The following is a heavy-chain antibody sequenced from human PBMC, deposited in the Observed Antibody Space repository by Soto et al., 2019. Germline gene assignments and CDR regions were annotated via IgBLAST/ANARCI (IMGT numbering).Heavy chain of an antibody. V-gene: IGHV1-3*01. CDR1: GYTFASYA. D-gene: IGHD2-2*01. J-gene: IGHJ6*02. Sequence: GASVKVSCKASGYTFASYAMHWVRQAPGQRLEWMGWINAGNGDTKYSQKFQGRVTITRDTSASTAYMDLSSLTSEDAAVYYCARDPRPAIAYYYGLDVWGQGTSVTVSS. CDR2: INAGNGDT. CDR3: ARDPRPAIAYYYGLDV.